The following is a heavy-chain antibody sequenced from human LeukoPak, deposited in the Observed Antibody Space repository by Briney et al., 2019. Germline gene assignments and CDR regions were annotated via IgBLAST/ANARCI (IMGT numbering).Heavy chain of an antibody. J-gene: IGHJ4*02. CDR2: IIPILGIA. V-gene: IGHV1-69*04. CDR3: ARGGGYYDILTGYYFDY. CDR1: GGTFSSYA. Sequence: SVKVSCKASGGTFSSYAISWVRQAPGQGLEWMGRIIPILGIANYAQKFQGRVTITADKSTSTAYMELSSLRSEDTAVYYCARGGGYYDILTGYYFDYWGQGTLVTVSS. D-gene: IGHD3-9*01.